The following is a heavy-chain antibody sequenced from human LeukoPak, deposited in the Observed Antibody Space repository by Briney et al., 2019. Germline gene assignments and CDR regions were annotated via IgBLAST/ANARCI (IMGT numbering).Heavy chain of an antibody. CDR2: MNPNRGNT. Sequence: GASVKVSCKACGYTFTSYDINCVRQATGQGREWRGWMNPNRGNTGYAQKFQGRVTITRNTSISTAYMELSSLRSEDTAVYYCARGIRGRGIVVVITTGYYYYMDVWGKGTTVTVSS. CDR1: GYTFTSYD. CDR3: ARGIRGRGIVVVITTGYYYYMDV. D-gene: IGHD3-22*01. J-gene: IGHJ6*03. V-gene: IGHV1-8*01.